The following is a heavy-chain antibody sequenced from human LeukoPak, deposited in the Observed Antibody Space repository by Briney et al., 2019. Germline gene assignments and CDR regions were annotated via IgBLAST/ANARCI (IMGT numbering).Heavy chain of an antibody. V-gene: IGHV3-9*01. J-gene: IGHJ5*02. CDR1: GFTFDDYA. CDR3: AKDGDVAVAGTPSSWFDP. D-gene: IGHD6-19*01. Sequence: GGSLRLSCAASGFTFDDYAMHWVRQAPGKGLEWVSGISWNSGSIGYADSVKGRFTISRDNAKNSLYLQMNSLRAEDTALYYCAKDGDVAVAGTPSSWFDPWGQGTLVTVSS. CDR2: ISWNSGSI.